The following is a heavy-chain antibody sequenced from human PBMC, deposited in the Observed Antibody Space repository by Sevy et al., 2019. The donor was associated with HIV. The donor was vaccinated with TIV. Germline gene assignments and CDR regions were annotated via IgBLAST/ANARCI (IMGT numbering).Heavy chain of an antibody. CDR1: GYNFVAYW. D-gene: IGHD3-22*01. CDR3: APGPLVNPVAWFDS. CDR2: TFPGNSDT. V-gene: IGHV5-51*01. J-gene: IGHJ5*01. Sequence: GESLKISCKTSGYNFVAYWIGWVRHMPGKGLEWVGITFPGNSDTRYGPSFQGQVTISADKSITTVYLQWNSLQASDTAIYSCAPGPLVNPVAWFDSCGRGTLVTVSS.